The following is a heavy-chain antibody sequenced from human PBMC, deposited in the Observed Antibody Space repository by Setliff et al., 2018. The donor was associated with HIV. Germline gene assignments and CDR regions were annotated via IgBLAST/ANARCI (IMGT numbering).Heavy chain of an antibody. Sequence: PSETLSLTCTVSGGSISSYYWGWLRQPPGKGLECIGNIYYSGGTDYNPSLKSRLTISLDTSKNQFSLKLTSVTAADTAIYYCARRPVLHNSGSVFDKWGQGTLVTV. CDR3: ARRPVLHNSGSVFDK. CDR1: GGSISSYY. J-gene: IGHJ4*02. V-gene: IGHV4-39*01. D-gene: IGHD6-25*01. CDR2: IYYSGGT.